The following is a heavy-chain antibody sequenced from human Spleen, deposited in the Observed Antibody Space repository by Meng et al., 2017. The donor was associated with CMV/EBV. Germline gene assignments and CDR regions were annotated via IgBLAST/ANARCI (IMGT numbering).Heavy chain of an antibody. Sequence: ASVKVSCKASGYTFTTYGISWVRQAPGQGLEWMGWISAYNGNTNFAQKFQGGVTMTTDTSTSTAYMELRSLRSDDTAVYYCARDHYHSSALVDVWGQGTTVTVSS. J-gene: IGHJ6*02. CDR3: ARDHYHSSALVDV. CDR2: ISAYNGNT. CDR1: GYTFTTYG. D-gene: IGHD3-22*01. V-gene: IGHV1-18*01.